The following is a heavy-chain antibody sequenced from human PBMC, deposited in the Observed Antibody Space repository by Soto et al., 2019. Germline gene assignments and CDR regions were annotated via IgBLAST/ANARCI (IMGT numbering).Heavy chain of an antibody. CDR2: VYYSGST. J-gene: IGHJ5*02. D-gene: IGHD1-26*01. CDR3: ARRRGATISSDPGYNWFYP. CDR1: GGSISSYY. V-gene: IGHV4-59*01. Sequence: SETLSLTCTVSGGSISSYYWSWIRQPPGKGLERIGYVYYSGSTNYNPSLKSRVTISVDMSKNQFSLKLSSVTAADTAVYYCARRRGATISSDPGYNWFYPWSQGTLVTVSS.